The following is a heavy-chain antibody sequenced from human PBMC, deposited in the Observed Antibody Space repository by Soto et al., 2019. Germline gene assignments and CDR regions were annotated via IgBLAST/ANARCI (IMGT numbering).Heavy chain of an antibody. CDR3: AHRRRLCSGNSCYSIWLDP. V-gene: IGHV2-5*02. J-gene: IGHJ5*02. CDR2: LYWDVDK. CDR1: GFSLSTSGVG. D-gene: IGHD2-15*01. Sequence: QITLKESGPTLVKPTQTLTLTCTFSGFSLSTSGVGVGWIRQPPGKAMEWLALLYWDVDKRYSPSLKSRLTITKDASKNQVVLTMTNMDPVDTDTYYFAHRRRLCSGNSCYSIWLDPWGQGTLVTVAS.